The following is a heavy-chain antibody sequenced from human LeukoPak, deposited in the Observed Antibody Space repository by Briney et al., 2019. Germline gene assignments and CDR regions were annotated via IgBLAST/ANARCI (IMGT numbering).Heavy chain of an antibody. CDR1: GFTFSNAW. CDR3: TTDWLVGAPYFDY. CDR2: IKSKTDGGTT. J-gene: IGHJ4*02. D-gene: IGHD1-26*01. V-gene: IGHV3-15*01. Sequence: GSLRLSCAASGFTFSNAWMSWVRQAPGKGLEWVGRIKSKTDGGTTDYAAPVKGRFTISRDDSKNTLYLQMNSLKTEDTAVYYCTTDWLVGAPYFDYLGQGTLVTVSS.